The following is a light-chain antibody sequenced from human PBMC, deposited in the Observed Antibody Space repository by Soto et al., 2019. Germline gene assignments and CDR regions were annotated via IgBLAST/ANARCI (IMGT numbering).Light chain of an antibody. Sequence: DIQMTQSPSSLSASVGDRVTITCRASQAIRNDLGWYQQKPAEAPKRLIYAASSLESGVPSRFSGSGSGTEFTLTISSLQPEDSATYYCLQHKTYPRTFGQGTKVDIK. CDR1: QAIRND. CDR2: AAS. V-gene: IGKV1-17*01. J-gene: IGKJ1*01. CDR3: LQHKTYPRT.